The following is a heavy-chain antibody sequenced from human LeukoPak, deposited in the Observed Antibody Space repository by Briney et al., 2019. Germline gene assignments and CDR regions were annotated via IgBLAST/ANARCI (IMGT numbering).Heavy chain of an antibody. J-gene: IGHJ4*02. D-gene: IGHD3-9*01. CDR1: GGPISSYY. CDR3: ARELRNFDWLKGYFDY. V-gene: IGHV4-59*01. Sequence: PSETLSLTFTVSGGPISSYYWSWLRQPPGKGLEWIGYIYYSGSTNYNRSLKSRVTISVDTSKNQCSLKLSSVTAADTAVYNCARELRNFDWLKGYFDYWGQGTLVTVSS. CDR2: IYYSGST.